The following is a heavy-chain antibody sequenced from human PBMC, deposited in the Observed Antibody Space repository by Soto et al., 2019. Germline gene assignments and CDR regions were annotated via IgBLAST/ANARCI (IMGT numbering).Heavy chain of an antibody. CDR3: AKPSEPFRAPYYFDS. D-gene: IGHD1-26*01. CDR1: GVTFTNYA. CDR2: ISYHGSVK. V-gene: IGHV3-30*18. J-gene: IGHJ4*02. Sequence: GSLRLSCAASGVTFTNYAMHWVRQAPGKGLEWVADISYHGSVKYFGDSVKGRFTISRDDSQHTLFLQMSSLRAEDTAVYYCAKPSEPFRAPYYFDSWGQGTLVTVSS.